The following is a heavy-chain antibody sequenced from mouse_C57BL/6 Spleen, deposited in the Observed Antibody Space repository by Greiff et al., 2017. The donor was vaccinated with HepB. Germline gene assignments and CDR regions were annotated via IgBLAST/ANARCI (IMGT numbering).Heavy chain of an antibody. D-gene: IGHD3-1*01. CDR1: GYTFTDYY. CDR3: ARWGLYYFDY. V-gene: IGHV1-26*01. CDR2: INPNNGGT. Sequence: EVQLQQSGPELVKPGASVKISCKASGYTFTDYYLNWVKQSHGKSLEWIGDINPNNGGTRYNQKFKGKATLTVDKSSSTAYMELRSLTSEDSAVYYCARWGLYYFDYWGQGTTLTVSS. J-gene: IGHJ2*01.